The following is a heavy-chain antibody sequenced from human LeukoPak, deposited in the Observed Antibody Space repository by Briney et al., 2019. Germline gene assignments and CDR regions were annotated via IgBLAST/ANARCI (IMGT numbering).Heavy chain of an antibody. J-gene: IGHJ4*02. Sequence: AGRSLRLSCAASGFTFSSYGMHWVRQAPGKGLEWVAVIWYDGSNKYYADSVKGRFTISRDNSKNTLYLQMNSLRAEDTAVYYCARVGGSSDFDYWGQGTLVTVSS. CDR3: ARVGGSSDFDY. D-gene: IGHD3-10*01. V-gene: IGHV3-33*01. CDR1: GFTFSSYG. CDR2: IWYDGSNK.